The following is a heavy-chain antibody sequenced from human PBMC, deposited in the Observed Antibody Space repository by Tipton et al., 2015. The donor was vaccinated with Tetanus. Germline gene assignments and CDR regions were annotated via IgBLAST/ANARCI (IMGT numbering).Heavy chain of an antibody. V-gene: IGHV3-74*01. D-gene: IGHD6-19*01. CDR3: ARAQVVAGTGGFDP. J-gene: IGHJ5*02. CDR2: IKTDGTDT. CDR1: GFIFKDYY. Sequence: SLRLSCAASGFIFKDYYMSWIRQAPGKGLVWVSEIKTDGTDTNYADSVKGRFTISRDNAKNTVYLQMNSLRAEDTAVYYCARAQVVAGTGGFDPWGQGTPVTVSS.